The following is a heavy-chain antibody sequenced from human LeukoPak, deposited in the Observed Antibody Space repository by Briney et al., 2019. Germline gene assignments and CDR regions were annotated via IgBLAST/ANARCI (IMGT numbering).Heavy chain of an antibody. J-gene: IGHJ3*02. CDR1: GGSFSGYY. CDR3: ARAPWAFDN. Sequence: SETLSLTCAVYGGSFSGYYWSWIRQPPGKGLEWIGEINHSGSTNYNPSLKSRVTISVDTSKNQFSLKLSSVTAADTAVYYCARAPWAFDNWGQGKMVTVSS. V-gene: IGHV4-34*01. CDR2: INHSGST.